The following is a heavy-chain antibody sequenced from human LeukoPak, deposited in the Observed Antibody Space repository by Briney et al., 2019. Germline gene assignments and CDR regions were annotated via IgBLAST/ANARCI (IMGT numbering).Heavy chain of an antibody. D-gene: IGHD6-19*01. CDR1: GFTFSSYA. V-gene: IGHV3-30-3*01. CDR3: ARWTYKSAWGVVERVDY. CDR2: ISYDGSNE. Sequence: GRSLRLSCAASGFTFSSYAMHWVRQAPGKGVEWVAVISYDGSNEYYADSVKGRFTISGDNSKNTLYLQMSSLRAEDTAVYYCARWTYKSAWGVVERVDYWGQGTLVTVSS. J-gene: IGHJ4*02.